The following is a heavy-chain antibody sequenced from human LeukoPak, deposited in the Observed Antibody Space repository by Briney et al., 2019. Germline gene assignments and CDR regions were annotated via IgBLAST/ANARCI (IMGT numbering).Heavy chain of an antibody. CDR2: ISYDGSNK. CDR3: AREGFGELTDYYFDY. V-gene: IGHV3-30*04. D-gene: IGHD3-10*01. CDR1: GFTFSSYA. Sequence: PGRSLRLSCAASGFTFSSYAMHWVRQAPGKGLEGVAVISYDGSNKYYADSVKGRFTISRDNSKHTLYLRMNSLRAEDTAVYYCAREGFGELTDYYFDYWGQGTLVTVSS. J-gene: IGHJ4*02.